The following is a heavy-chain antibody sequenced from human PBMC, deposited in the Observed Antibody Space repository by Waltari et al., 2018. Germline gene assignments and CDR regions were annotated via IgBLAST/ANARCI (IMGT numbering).Heavy chain of an antibody. D-gene: IGHD3-22*01. CDR2: IYTSGST. CDR1: GGSISSYY. V-gene: IGHV4-4*09. J-gene: IGHJ4*02. Sequence: QVQLQESGPGLVKPSETLSLTCTVSGGSISSYYWSWIRQPPGKGLEWIGYIYTSGSTNSNPSLKSRVTISVDTSKNQFSLKLSSVTAADTAVYYCARIPGYYDSSGYEDYWGQGTLVTVSS. CDR3: ARIPGYYDSSGYEDY.